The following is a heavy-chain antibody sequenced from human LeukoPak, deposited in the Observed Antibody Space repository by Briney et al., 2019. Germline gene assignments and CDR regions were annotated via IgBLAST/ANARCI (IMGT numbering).Heavy chain of an antibody. CDR2: IIPIFDTA. D-gene: IGHD3-22*01. V-gene: IGHV1-69*13. CDR1: GGTFSSYS. J-gene: IGHJ4*02. CDR3: ARDSSGYYRY. Sequence: SVTVSCKASGGTFSSYSISWVRQAPGQGLEWMGGIIPIFDTADYAQKFQGRVAITADESTSTAYMELSSLRSEDTAVYYCARDSSGYYRYWGQGTLVTVSS.